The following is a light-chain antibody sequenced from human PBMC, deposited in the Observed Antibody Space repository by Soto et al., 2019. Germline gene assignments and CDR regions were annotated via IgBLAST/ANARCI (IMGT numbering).Light chain of an antibody. CDR3: QKSDHLPL. CDR2: DAY. CDR1: HDIGNS. V-gene: IGKV1-33*01. J-gene: IGKJ3*01. Sequence: DIQMTQSPPSLSASVGDRVTITCQASHDIGNSLNWYQAKPGQAPKLVIYDAYNLETGVPSTFSGSGHGTLFTFTISGLRPEDIATYYCQKSDHLPLFGPGTKVDIK.